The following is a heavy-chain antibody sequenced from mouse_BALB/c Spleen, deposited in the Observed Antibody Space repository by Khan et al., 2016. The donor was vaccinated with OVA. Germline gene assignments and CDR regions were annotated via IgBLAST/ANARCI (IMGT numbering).Heavy chain of an antibody. CDR2: ISYTGST. Sequence: EVELVESGPSLVKPSQTLSLTCSVTGDSITSGYWDWIRKFPGNKLEYMGYISYTGSTFYNPSLISRITIIPDNSKNQYFLHLIAVTTEDTATYYGAREHTGAGYFDYWGQGTTLTVSS. J-gene: IGHJ2*01. CDR1: GDSITSGY. D-gene: IGHD4-1*01. CDR3: AREHTGAGYFDY. V-gene: IGHV3-8*02.